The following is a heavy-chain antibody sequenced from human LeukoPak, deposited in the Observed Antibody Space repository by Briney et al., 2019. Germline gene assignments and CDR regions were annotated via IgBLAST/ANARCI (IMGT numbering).Heavy chain of an antibody. Sequence: TGGSLRLSCAASGLTFSSHWMHWVRQVPGKGLVWVSLINSDGSITTYADSVKGRFTISRDNAKNTLFLQMNSLRAEDTAVYFCARDHRNYMFDYWGQGILVTVSS. CDR3: ARDHRNYMFDY. V-gene: IGHV3-74*01. CDR1: GLTFSSHW. D-gene: IGHD5-24*01. CDR2: INSDGSIT. J-gene: IGHJ4*02.